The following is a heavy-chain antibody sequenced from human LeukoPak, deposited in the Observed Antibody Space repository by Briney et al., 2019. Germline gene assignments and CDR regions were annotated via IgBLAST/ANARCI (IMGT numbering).Heavy chain of an antibody. D-gene: IGHD6-19*01. CDR3: ARSDSSGYLDY. V-gene: IGHV1-2*02. CDR2: INPNSGGT. Sequence: ASVKVSCKASGYTFTDYFIHWVRQAPGQGPEWMGWINPNSGGTNYAQKFQGRVTMTRDTSFSTGYMELNTLRSDDTAVYYCARSDSSGYLDYWGQGTLVTVSS. CDR1: GYTFTDYF. J-gene: IGHJ4*02.